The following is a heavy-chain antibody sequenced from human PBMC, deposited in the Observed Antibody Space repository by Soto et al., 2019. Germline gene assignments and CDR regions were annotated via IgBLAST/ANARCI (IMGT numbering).Heavy chain of an antibody. J-gene: IGHJ4*02. CDR1: RFVFGGYA. CDR3: AKSMAPKPVGALTHY. CDR2: ITSRGTDI. D-gene: IGHD5-12*01. Sequence: SLKLXGASARFVFGGYAFHCFRQAPGKGLEWVAGITSRGTDIAYADSVKGRFIIYRDNAMNVLHLHMKSLRTEDTAVYYCAKSMAPKPVGALTHYWGKGTPVT. V-gene: IGHV3-9*01.